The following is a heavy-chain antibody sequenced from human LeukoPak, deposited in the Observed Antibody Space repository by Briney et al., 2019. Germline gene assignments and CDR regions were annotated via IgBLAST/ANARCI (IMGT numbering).Heavy chain of an antibody. D-gene: IGHD3-22*01. CDR3: ARTRFKTAYSHDSGGYFLDY. Sequence: PSETLSLTCAVSGYSISGGYYWGWIRQPPGKGLEWIGSIYHGGSTYYNSSLKSRVTISVDTSKNQFFLKLSSVTAADTAVYYCARTRFKTAYSHDSGGYFLDYWGQGTLVTVSS. CDR2: IYHGGST. CDR1: GYSISGGYY. J-gene: IGHJ4*02. V-gene: IGHV4-38-2*01.